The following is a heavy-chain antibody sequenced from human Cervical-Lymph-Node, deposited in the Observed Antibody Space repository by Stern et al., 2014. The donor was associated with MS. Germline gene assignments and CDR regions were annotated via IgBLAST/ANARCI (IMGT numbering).Heavy chain of an antibody. CDR3: ARAFCTGGVCYSFPFYGMDV. V-gene: IGHV3-20*02. D-gene: IGHD2-8*02. Sequence: EVLLVESGGGVVRPGGSLRLSFAASGFIFDDYGMSWVRQVPWKGPGGGSAINYNGGSTDYAASVKGRFTISRDNAKKSLYLRMNSLRVEDTAVYHCARAFCTGGVCYSFPFYGMDVWGQGTTVTVSS. J-gene: IGHJ6*02. CDR1: GFIFDDYG. CDR2: INYNGGST.